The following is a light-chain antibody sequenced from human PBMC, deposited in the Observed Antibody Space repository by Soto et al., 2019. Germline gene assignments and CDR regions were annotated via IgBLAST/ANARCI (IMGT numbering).Light chain of an antibody. Sequence: DIQMTQSPSCLSASVGDRVTIIWRASQGIGNYVGWYQQKPGKAPKRLIYAASNLESGVPPRFSGSGSGTEFTLTISTLQPEDFAVYYCLQQNSFPQSFGGGTTVEIK. J-gene: IGKJ4*01. CDR2: AAS. CDR1: QGIGNY. V-gene: IGKV1-17*01. CDR3: LQQNSFPQS.